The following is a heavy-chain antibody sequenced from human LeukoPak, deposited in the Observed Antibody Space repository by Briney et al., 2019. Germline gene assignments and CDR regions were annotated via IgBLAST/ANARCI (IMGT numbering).Heavy chain of an antibody. CDR1: GFTFSSYW. Sequence: GSLRLSCAVSGFTFSSYWMSWVRQAPGKGLEWVANIKQDGSEKYYVDSVKGRFTISRDNAKNSLFLQMNSLRAEDTALYYCARRAGAYSHPYDYWGQGTLVTVSS. D-gene: IGHD4/OR15-4a*01. J-gene: IGHJ4*02. CDR3: ARRAGAYSHPYDY. CDR2: IKQDGSEK. V-gene: IGHV3-7*03.